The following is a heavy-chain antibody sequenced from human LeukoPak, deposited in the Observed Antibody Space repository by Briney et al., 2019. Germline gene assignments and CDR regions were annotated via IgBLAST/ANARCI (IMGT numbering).Heavy chain of an antibody. J-gene: IGHJ4*02. Sequence: GESLKISCKGSGYSFTSYWIGFVRQIPGKGLEWMGIIYPGDSDTRYSPSFQGQVTISADKSISTAYLQWSSLKASDAAMYYCARGAIYYYDSSGYYEYLDYWGQGTLVTVSS. D-gene: IGHD3-22*01. CDR1: GYSFTSYW. CDR3: ARGAIYYYDSSGYYEYLDY. V-gene: IGHV5-51*01. CDR2: IYPGDSDT.